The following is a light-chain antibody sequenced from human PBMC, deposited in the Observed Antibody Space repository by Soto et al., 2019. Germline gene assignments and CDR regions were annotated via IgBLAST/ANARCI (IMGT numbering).Light chain of an antibody. J-gene: IGKJ4*01. CDR1: QSVRSN. Sequence: EIVMTQSPATLSVSPGERATLSCRASQSVRSNLAWYQQKPGRAPRLLIYGASTRATGIPARFSGSGSGTEFALTLSSLQSEDFAVYYCQQYEKWPLTFGGGTKVEIK. CDR3: QQYEKWPLT. V-gene: IGKV3-15*01. CDR2: GAS.